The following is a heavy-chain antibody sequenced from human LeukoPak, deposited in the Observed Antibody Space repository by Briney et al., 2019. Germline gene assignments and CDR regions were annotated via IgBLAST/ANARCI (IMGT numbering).Heavy chain of an antibody. V-gene: IGHV3-21*01. CDR3: AKDPDYGGNSGHYFDY. CDR1: GFTFSSYS. Sequence: PGGSLRLSCAASGFTFSSYSMNWVRQAPGKGLEWVSSISSSSGYIYYADSVKGRFTISRDNAKNSLYLQMNSLRAEDTAVYYCAKDPDYGGNSGHYFDYWGQGTLVTVSS. J-gene: IGHJ4*02. CDR2: ISSSSGYI. D-gene: IGHD4-23*01.